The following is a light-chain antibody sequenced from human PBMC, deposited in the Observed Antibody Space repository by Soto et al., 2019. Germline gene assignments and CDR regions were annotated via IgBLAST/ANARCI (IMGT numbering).Light chain of an antibody. CDR3: QQYGSSLIFT. Sequence: EIVLTQSPGTLSLSPGERATLSCRARQSVSSSYLAWYQQKPGQAPRLLIYGASSRATGIPDRFSGSGSGTDFTLTISRLEPEDFAVYYCQQYGSSLIFTFGPGTKVDIK. CDR2: GAS. CDR1: QSVSSSY. V-gene: IGKV3-20*01. J-gene: IGKJ3*01.